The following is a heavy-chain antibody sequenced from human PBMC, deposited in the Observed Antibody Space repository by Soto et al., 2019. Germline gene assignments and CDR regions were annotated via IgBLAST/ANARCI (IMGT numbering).Heavy chain of an antibody. V-gene: IGHV3-21*01. CDR1: GFTFSSYS. J-gene: IGHJ4*02. CDR3: ARVVRGYSYGGLDY. D-gene: IGHD5-18*01. CDR2: ISSSSSYI. Sequence: GGSLRLSCAASGFTFSSYSMNWVRQAPGKGLEWVSPISSSSSYIYYADSVKGRFTISRDNAKNSLYLQVNSLRAEDTAVYYCARVVRGYSYGGLDYWGQGTLVTVSS.